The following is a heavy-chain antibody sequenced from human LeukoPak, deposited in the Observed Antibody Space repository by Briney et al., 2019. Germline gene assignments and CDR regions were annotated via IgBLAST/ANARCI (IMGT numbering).Heavy chain of an antibody. CDR3: ARAFDYRDYGEDY. D-gene: IGHD4-17*01. CDR2: IIPILGIA. V-gene: IGHV1-69*04. Sequence: GASVKVSCKASGGTFSSYAISWVRQAPGHGLEWMGRIIPILGIANYAQKFQGRVTITADKSTSTAYMELSSLRSEDTAVYYCARAFDYRDYGEDYWGQGTLVTVSS. CDR1: GGTFSSYA. J-gene: IGHJ4*02.